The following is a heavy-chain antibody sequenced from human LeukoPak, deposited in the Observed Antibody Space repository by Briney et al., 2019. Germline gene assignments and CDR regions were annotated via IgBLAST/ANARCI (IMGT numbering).Heavy chain of an antibody. Sequence: ASVKVSCKASGYTFTDYYMHWVRQAPGRGLEWMGWINPNSGGTNYAQKFQGRVTMTRDTSISTAYMELSSLRSDDTAVYYCATELGATYDNYYHGMDVWGQGTTVTVSS. V-gene: IGHV1-2*02. D-gene: IGHD1-26*01. J-gene: IGHJ6*02. CDR3: ATELGATYDNYYHGMDV. CDR1: GYTFTDYY. CDR2: INPNSGGT.